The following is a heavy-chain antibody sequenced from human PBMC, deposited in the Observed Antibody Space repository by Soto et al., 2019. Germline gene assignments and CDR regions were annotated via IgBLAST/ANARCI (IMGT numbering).Heavy chain of an antibody. CDR3: AKSIFGVVITFSGYYGMDV. D-gene: IGHD3-3*01. CDR1: GFTFSSYA. J-gene: IGHJ6*02. V-gene: IGHV3-23*01. CDR2: ISGSGGST. Sequence: GGSLRLSCAASGFTFSSYAMSWVRQAPGKGLEWVSAISGSGGSTYYADSVKGRFTISRDNSKNTLYLQMNSLRAEDTAVYYCAKSIFGVVITFSGYYGMDVWGQGTTVTVSS.